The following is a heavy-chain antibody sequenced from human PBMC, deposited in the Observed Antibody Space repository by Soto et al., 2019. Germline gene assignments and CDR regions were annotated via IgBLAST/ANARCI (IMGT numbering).Heavy chain of an antibody. J-gene: IGHJ6*02. D-gene: IGHD5-12*01. CDR3: ARDLCSYSGYLYYYYYYGMDV. CDR1: CYTFTSYG. V-gene: IGHV1-18*01. CDR2: ISAYNGNT. Sequence: ASVKVSCKASCYTFTSYGISWVRQAPGQGLEWKGWISAYNGNTNFAQKLQGRVTMTTDTSTSTAYMELRSLRSDDTAVYYCARDLCSYSGYLYYYYYYGMDVWGQGTTVTVSS.